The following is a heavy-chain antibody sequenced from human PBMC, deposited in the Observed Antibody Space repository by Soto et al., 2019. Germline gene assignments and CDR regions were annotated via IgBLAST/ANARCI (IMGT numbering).Heavy chain of an antibody. J-gene: IGHJ4*02. CDR3: ARARCSGGSCYSLYFDY. D-gene: IGHD2-15*01. CDR1: GGSISSYY. Sequence: QVQLQESGPGLVKPSETLSLTCTVSGGSISSYYWSWIRQPAGKGLEWIGRIYTSGSTNYNPSLNSRVTMSVDTSKNQFSLKLSSVTAADTAVYYCARARCSGGSCYSLYFDYWGQGTLVTVSS. V-gene: IGHV4-4*07. CDR2: IYTSGST.